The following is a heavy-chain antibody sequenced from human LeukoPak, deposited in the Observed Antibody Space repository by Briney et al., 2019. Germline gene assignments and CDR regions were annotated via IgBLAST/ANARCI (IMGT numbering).Heavy chain of an antibody. D-gene: IGHD3-22*01. CDR2: MYNSGST. CDR3: ARRPDSSGYSWFDP. CDR1: GGSISSYY. V-gene: IGHV4-59*08. J-gene: IGHJ5*02. Sequence: SETLSLTCTVSGGSISSYYWSWIRQPPGKGLEWIGYMYNSGSTNYNPSLKSRVTISVDTSKNQFSLKLSSVTAADTAVYFCARRPDSSGYSWFDPWGQGTLVTVSS.